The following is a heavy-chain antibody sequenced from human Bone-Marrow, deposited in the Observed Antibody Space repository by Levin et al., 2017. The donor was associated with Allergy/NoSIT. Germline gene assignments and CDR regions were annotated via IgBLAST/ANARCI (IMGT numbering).Heavy chain of an antibody. CDR1: GFTFSSYS. D-gene: IGHD2-2*02. J-gene: IGHJ6*02. V-gene: IGHV3-21*01. CDR2: ISSSSSYI. Sequence: GESLKISCAASGFTFSSYSMNWVRQAPGKGLEWVSSISSSSSYIYYADSVKGRFTISRDNAKNSLYLQMNSLRAEDTAVYYCARDKQSCSSTSCYTSYYGMDVWGQGTTVTVSS. CDR3: ARDKQSCSSTSCYTSYYGMDV.